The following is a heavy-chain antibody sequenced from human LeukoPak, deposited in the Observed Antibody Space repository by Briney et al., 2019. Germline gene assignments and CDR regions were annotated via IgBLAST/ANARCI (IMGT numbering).Heavy chain of an antibody. CDR2: INPSGGST. J-gene: IGHJ3*02. CDR1: GYTFTSYY. V-gene: IGHV1-46*01. Sequence: GASVKVSCKASGYTFTSYYMHWVRQAPGQGLEWMGLINPSGGSTSYAQKFQGRVTMTRDTSTSTVYMELSSLRSEDTAVYYCARGSGSSWYGNDAFDIWGQGTMVTVSS. D-gene: IGHD6-13*01. CDR3: ARGSGSSWYGNDAFDI.